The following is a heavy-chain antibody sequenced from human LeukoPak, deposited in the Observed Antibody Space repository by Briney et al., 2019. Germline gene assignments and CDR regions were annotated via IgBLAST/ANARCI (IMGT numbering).Heavy chain of an antibody. D-gene: IGHD5-18*01. Sequence: SETLSLTCTVSGGSISSGGYYWSWIRQHPGKGLEWIGYIYYSGSTYYNPSLKSRVTISVDTSKNQFSLRLSSVTAADTAVYYCAKSALGYSYGLAKKGYFDLWGRGTLVTVSS. V-gene: IGHV4-31*03. CDR3: AKSALGYSYGLAKKGYFDL. J-gene: IGHJ2*01. CDR2: IYYSGST. CDR1: GGSISSGGYY.